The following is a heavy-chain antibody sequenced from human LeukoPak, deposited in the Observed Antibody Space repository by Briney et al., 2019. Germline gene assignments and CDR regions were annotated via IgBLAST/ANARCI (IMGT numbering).Heavy chain of an antibody. CDR2: ISASNGDT. CDR1: GYTFTNYG. J-gene: IGHJ6*02. V-gene: IGHV1-18*01. D-gene: IGHD2-2*01. Sequence: ASVKVSCKASGYTFTNYGITWARQAPGQGLEWMGWISASNGDTHYSEKFQDRITVTTDTTTSTAYMELRSLVSDDTAVYYCARDGSGYCSSTSCYWEDYYYYYGMDVWGQGTTVTVSS. CDR3: ARDGSGYCSSTSCYWEDYYYYYGMDV.